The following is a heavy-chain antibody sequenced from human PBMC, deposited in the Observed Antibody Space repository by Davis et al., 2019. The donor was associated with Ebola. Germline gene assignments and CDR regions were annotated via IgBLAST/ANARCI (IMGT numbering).Heavy chain of an antibody. CDR1: GGSISSGSYY. D-gene: IGHD6-6*01. J-gene: IGHJ4*02. Sequence: SETLSLTCTVSGGSISSGSYYWSWIRQPAGKGLEWIGHIYTNGNTNYNPSLKSRVTISVDTSKNQFSLHLNSVTAADTAVYYCARQRGAARPGGFDYWGQGTLVTVSS. V-gene: IGHV4-61*09. CDR2: IYTNGNT. CDR3: ARQRGAARPGGFDY.